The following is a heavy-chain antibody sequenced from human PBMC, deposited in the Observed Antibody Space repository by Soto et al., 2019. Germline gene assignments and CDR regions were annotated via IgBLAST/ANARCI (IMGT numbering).Heavy chain of an antibody. D-gene: IGHD6-19*01. CDR3: AGDIAVAGGANWFDA. J-gene: IGHJ5*02. V-gene: IGHV1-18*04. CDR2: ISAYNGNT. Sequence: ASVKVSCKASGYTFTSYGISWVRQAPGQGLEWMGWISAYNGNTNYAQKLQGRVTMTTDTSTSTAYMELRSLRSDDTAVYYCAGDIAVAGGANWFDAWGQGTLVTVSS. CDR1: GYTFTSYG.